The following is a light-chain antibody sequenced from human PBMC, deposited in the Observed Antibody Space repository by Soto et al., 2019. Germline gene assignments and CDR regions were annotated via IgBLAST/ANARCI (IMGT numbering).Light chain of an antibody. V-gene: IGKV3-11*01. CDR1: QSVSTY. J-gene: IGKJ5*01. CDR3: HQRNT. Sequence: LVLTQSPVTLALSVGDRATLSCRASQSVSTYLAWYRQKPGQPPRLLIYDTSNRVSGIPARFSGSRSGTEFTLTISSLEHEDFAVYYCHQRNTFGQGTRLEIK. CDR2: DTS.